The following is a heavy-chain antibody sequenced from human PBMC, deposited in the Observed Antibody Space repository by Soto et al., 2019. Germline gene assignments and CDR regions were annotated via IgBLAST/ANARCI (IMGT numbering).Heavy chain of an antibody. Sequence: GSLRLSCAAPGFTFSIYAMSWVRQAPGKGLEWVSTISTSGGATYYADSVKGRFTISRDNSKNTLHLQMNSLRAEDTAVYHCAKAGYYNDRSGYYYFDYWGQGILVTVSS. CDR2: ISTSGGAT. V-gene: IGHV3-23*01. CDR1: GFTFSIYA. CDR3: AKAGYYNDRSGYYYFDY. D-gene: IGHD3-22*01. J-gene: IGHJ4*02.